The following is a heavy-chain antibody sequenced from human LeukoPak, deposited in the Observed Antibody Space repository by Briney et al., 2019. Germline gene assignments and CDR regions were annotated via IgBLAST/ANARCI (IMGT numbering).Heavy chain of an antibody. CDR1: GFTFDDYA. D-gene: IGHD6-19*01. J-gene: IGHJ4*02. Sequence: GRSLRLSCAASGFTFDDYAMHWVRPAPGKGLEWVSGISWNSGSIGYADSVKGRFTISRDNAKNSLYLQMNSLRAEDTALYYCAKASSLAVAGSYFDYWGQGTLVTVSS. CDR2: ISWNSGSI. V-gene: IGHV3-9*01. CDR3: AKASSLAVAGSYFDY.